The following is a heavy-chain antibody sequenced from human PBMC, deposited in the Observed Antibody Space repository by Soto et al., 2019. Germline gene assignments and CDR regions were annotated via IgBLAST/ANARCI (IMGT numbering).Heavy chain of an antibody. D-gene: IGHD3-22*01. CDR2: MNPNSGNT. J-gene: IGHJ6*02. V-gene: IGHV1-8*01. CDR1: GYTFTSYD. Sequence: QVQLVQSGAEVKKPGASVKVSCKASGYTFTSYDINWVRQATGQGLEWMGWMNPNSGNTGYAQKFQGRVTMTRNTSICTAYMELSSLRAEDTAVYYCTRSTGRITLMVVVMTTAWGCMDVWGQGTTVIVSS. CDR3: TRSTGRITLMVVVMTTAWGCMDV.